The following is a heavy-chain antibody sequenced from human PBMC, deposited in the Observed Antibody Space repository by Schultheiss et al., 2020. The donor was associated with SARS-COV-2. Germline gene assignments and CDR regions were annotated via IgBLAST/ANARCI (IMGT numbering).Heavy chain of an antibody. V-gene: IGHV3-23*01. CDR1: GFTFSSFG. J-gene: IGHJ4*02. D-gene: IGHD3/OR15-3a*01. Sequence: GESLKISCAASGFTFSSFGIHWVRQAPGKGLEWVSAISGSGGSTYYADSVKGRFTISRDNSKNTLYLQMNSLRAGDTAVYYCVRRLSEGGGLLIDYWGQGTLVTVSS. CDR3: VRRLSEGGGLLIDY. CDR2: ISGSGGST.